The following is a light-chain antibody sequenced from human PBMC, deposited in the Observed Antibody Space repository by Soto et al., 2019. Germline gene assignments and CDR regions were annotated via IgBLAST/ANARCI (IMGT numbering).Light chain of an antibody. CDR3: QQYNNYWT. V-gene: IGKV1-5*03. CDR1: QSISSW. J-gene: IGKJ1*01. CDR2: KAS. Sequence: DIQITQSPSTLSASVGSTVTITFRASQSISSWLAWYQQKPGKAPKLLIYKASSLEGGVPSRFSGSGSGTEFTLTISSLQPDDFATYYCQQYNNYWTFGQGTKVDIK.